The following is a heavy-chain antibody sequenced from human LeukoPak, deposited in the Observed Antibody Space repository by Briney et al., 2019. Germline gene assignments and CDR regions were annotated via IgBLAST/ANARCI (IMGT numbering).Heavy chain of an antibody. CDR1: GGTFSSYA. CDR2: IIPIFGTA. D-gene: IGHD3-10*01. J-gene: IGHJ4*02. CDR3: ARVDLNMVRGVQD. V-gene: IGHV1-69*01. Sequence: GASVKVSCKASGGTFSSYAISWVRQAPGQGLEWMGGIIPIFGTANYAQKFQGRVTITADESTSTAYMELSSLRSEDTAVYYCARVDLNMVRGVQDWGQGTLVTVSS.